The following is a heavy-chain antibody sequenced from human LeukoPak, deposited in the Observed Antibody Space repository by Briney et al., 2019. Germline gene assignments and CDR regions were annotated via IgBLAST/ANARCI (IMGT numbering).Heavy chain of an antibody. Sequence: PGGSLRLSCAASGFTFSSYRMTWVRQAPGKGLEWVARIKQDGTEKYYVDSVKGRFTISRDNAKNSLYLQMNSLRAEDTAVYYCARDLEYRSGWPGYYYYYMDVWGKGTTVTVSS. CDR3: ARDLEYRSGWPGYYYYYMDV. D-gene: IGHD6-19*01. CDR1: GFTFSSYR. V-gene: IGHV3-7*01. J-gene: IGHJ6*03. CDR2: IKQDGTEK.